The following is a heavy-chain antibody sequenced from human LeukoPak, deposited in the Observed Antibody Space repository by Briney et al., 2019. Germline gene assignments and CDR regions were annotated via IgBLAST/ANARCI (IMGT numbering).Heavy chain of an antibody. V-gene: IGHV4-31*03. D-gene: IGHD4-23*01. CDR2: IYYSGST. CDR3: ARATVVTPFLWFDP. J-gene: IGHJ5*02. Sequence: PSQTLSLTCTVSGGSISSGGYDWSWIRQHPGKGLEWIGYIYYSGSTYYNPSLKSRVTISVDTSKNQFSLKLSSVTAADTAVYYCARATVVTPFLWFDPWGQGTLVTVSS. CDR1: GGSISSGGYD.